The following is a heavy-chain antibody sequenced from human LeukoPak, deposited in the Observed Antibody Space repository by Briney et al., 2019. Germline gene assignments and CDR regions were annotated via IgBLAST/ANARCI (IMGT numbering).Heavy chain of an antibody. J-gene: IGHJ4*02. V-gene: IGHV4-34*08. CDR3: AGRGYSYGFDY. D-gene: IGHD5-18*01. CDR1: GFTFSSYW. CDR2: INHSGST. Sequence: GSLRLSCAASGFTFSSYWMSWIRQPPGKGLEWIGEINHSGSTNYNPSLKSRVTISVDTSKNQFSLKLSSVTAADTAVYYCAGRGYSYGFDYWGQGTLVTVSS.